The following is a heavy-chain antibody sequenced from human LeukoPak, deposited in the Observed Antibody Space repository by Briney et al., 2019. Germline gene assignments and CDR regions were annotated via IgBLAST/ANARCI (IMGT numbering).Heavy chain of an antibody. CDR1: GFTFSSYG. D-gene: IGHD3-22*01. V-gene: IGHV3-64D*09. Sequence: GGSLRLSCSASGFTFSSYGMHWVRQAPGKGLEYVSAISSNGGSTYYADSVKGRFTISRDNSKNTLYLQMSSLRAEDTAVYYCVKSVYYYDSSGYYYDYWGQGTLVTVSS. CDR2: ISSNGGST. CDR3: VKSVYYYDSSGYYYDY. J-gene: IGHJ4*02.